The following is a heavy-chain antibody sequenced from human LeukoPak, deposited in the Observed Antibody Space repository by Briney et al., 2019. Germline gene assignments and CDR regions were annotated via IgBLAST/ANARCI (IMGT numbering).Heavy chain of an antibody. CDR3: ASVPISNQRYDY. Sequence: SETLSLTCTVSGDSMTTFYWSWIRQPPGKGLEWIGEINHSGSTNYNPSLKSRVTISVDTSKNQFSLKLSSVTAADTAVYYCASVPISNQRYDYWGQGTLVTVSS. CDR1: GDSMTTFY. CDR2: INHSGST. V-gene: IGHV4-34*01. J-gene: IGHJ4*02. D-gene: IGHD4-11*01.